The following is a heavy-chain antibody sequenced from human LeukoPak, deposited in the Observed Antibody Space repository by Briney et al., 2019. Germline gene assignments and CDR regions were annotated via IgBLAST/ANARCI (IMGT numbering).Heavy chain of an antibody. CDR2: IYTSGST. CDR3: ARGGYSGYDSYYYYYMDA. D-gene: IGHD5-12*01. J-gene: IGHJ6*03. CDR1: GGSISSYY. Sequence: SETLSLTCTVSGGSISSYYWSWIRQPAGKGLEWIGRIYTSGSTNYNPSLKSRVTMSVDTSKNQFSLKLSSVTAADTAVYYCARGGYSGYDSYYYYYMDAWGKGTTVTISS. V-gene: IGHV4-4*07.